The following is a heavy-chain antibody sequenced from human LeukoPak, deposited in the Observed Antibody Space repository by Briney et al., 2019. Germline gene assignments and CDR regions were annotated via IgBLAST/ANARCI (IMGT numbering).Heavy chain of an antibody. J-gene: IGHJ4*02. Sequence: PSETLSLTCTVSGVSINRHYLNWLRQPPGEELEWMGYIYGSGSTNYNPSLKRRVTMSVDTSKSQFSLKLSSVTAADTAVYYCVVSPNQDFFDYWGQGTLVTVSS. CDR3: VVSPNQDFFDY. CDR2: IYGSGST. CDR1: GVSINRHY. V-gene: IGHV4-4*09.